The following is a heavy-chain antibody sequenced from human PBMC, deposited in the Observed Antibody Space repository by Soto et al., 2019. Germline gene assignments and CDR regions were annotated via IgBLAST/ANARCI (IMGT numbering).Heavy chain of an antibody. CDR2: IIAIFGTT. J-gene: IGHJ4*02. D-gene: IGHD3-22*01. Sequence: GASVKVSCKASGGTFSSYAISWVRQAPGQGHEWMGEIIAIFGTTNYAQKFQGRVTFTRDTSTNTAYMELSSLISEDTAVYYCARPKDYDDCLDLWGRGTLVTVSS. CDR1: GGTFSSYA. CDR3: ARPKDYDDCLDL. V-gene: IGHV1-69*05.